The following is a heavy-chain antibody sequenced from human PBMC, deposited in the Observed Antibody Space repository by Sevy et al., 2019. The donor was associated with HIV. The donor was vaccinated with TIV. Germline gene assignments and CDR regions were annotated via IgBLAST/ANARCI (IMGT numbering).Heavy chain of an antibody. CDR1: GYTFPAFS. CDR3: VRRGVDAYNVYFDL. CDR2: ISTGTDHI. V-gene: IGHV3-21*05. Sequence: GGSLRLSCTASGYTFPAFSFNWVRQAPGKGLEWLSYISTGTDHIDYADSAKGRFTISRDDAKNSVYLEMKSLRDQDTALYYCVRRGVDAYNVYFDLWGQGTLVTVSS. J-gene: IGHJ4*02. D-gene: IGHD3-10*01.